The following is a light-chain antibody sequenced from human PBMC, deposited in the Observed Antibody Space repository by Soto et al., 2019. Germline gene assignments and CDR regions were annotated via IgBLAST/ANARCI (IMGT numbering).Light chain of an antibody. CDR3: QQSYSTPRT. V-gene: IGKV1-39*01. CDR2: AAS. CDR1: QSISSY. J-gene: IGKJ1*01. Sequence: DIQMTQSPSSLSASVGDRVTITCRASQSISSYLNWYQQKPGKAPKLPIYAASSLQSGVPSRFSGSGSGTDFTLTISSLQPDDFATSYSQQSYSTPRTFGQGTKV.